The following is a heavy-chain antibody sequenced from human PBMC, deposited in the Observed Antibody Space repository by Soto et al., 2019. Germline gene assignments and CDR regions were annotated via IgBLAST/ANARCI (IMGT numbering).Heavy chain of an antibody. V-gene: IGHV3-33*06. Sequence: QVQLVESGGGVVQPGRSLRLSCAASGFPLSSYGMHWVRQAPGKGLEWVALIRYDGGNKYYADSVKGRFTISRDNYKNTMDLQMNSLRAEDTAVYYCAKDSAGGGWATGGFDNWGQGTLVTVSS. CDR1: GFPLSSYG. CDR2: IRYDGGNK. J-gene: IGHJ4*02. D-gene: IGHD2-8*02. CDR3: AKDSAGGGWATGGFDN.